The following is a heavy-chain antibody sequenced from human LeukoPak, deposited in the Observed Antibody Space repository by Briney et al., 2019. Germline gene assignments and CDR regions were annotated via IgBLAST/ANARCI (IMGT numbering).Heavy chain of an antibody. J-gene: IGHJ4*02. Sequence: GGSLRLSCTAAAFTAVDYAMSWVRQTPGRGLEWVGLIIIKAYGGTTEYAASGKGRFTSSRDARKSIAYLQMNSLKTEDTDVYYCTSVGCSSTRCYFTDWGQRTLVTVSS. V-gene: IGHV3-49*04. CDR3: TSVGCSSTRCYFTD. D-gene: IGHD2-2*01. CDR1: AFTAVDYA. CDR2: IIIKAYGGTT.